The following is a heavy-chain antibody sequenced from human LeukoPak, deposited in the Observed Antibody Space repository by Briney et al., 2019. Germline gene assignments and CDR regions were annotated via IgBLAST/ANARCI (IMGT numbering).Heavy chain of an antibody. CDR3: ARGVNNHFDY. CDR1: GYSISSGYY. J-gene: IGHJ4*02. D-gene: IGHD1-14*01. CDR2: IYHSGST. Sequence: SETLSLTCTVSGYSISSGYYWGWIRPPPGKWLEWIGSIYHSGSTYYNPSLKSRVTISVDTSKNQLSLKLSSVTAADTAVYYCARGVNNHFDYWGQGTLVTVSS. V-gene: IGHV4-38-2*02.